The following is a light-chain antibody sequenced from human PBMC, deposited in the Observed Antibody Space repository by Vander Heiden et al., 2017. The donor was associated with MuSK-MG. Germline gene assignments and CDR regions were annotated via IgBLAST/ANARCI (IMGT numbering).Light chain of an antibody. CDR2: KDS. Sequence: SYELTQPPSVSVSPGPTARITCSGDALPKQYAYWYQQQPGQAPVLVIYKDSERPSVIPERFSGSSSGTTVTLTISGVQAEDEADYYCQSADSSGTYLVVFGGGTKLTVL. V-gene: IGLV3-25*03. CDR1: ALPKQY. CDR3: QSADSSGTYLVV. J-gene: IGLJ2*01.